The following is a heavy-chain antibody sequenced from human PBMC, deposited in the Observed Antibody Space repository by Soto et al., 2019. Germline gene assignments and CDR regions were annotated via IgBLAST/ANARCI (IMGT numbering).Heavy chain of an antibody. Sequence: SETLSLTCTVSGGSISSGGYYWSWIRQHPGKGLEWIGYIYYSGSTYYNPSLKSRVTISVDTSKNQFSLKLSSVTAADTAVYYCARVGGIAARPRGLANYFDYWGQGTLVTVSS. CDR3: ARVGGIAARPRGLANYFDY. D-gene: IGHD6-6*01. V-gene: IGHV4-31*03. CDR2: IYYSGST. CDR1: GGSISSGGYY. J-gene: IGHJ4*02.